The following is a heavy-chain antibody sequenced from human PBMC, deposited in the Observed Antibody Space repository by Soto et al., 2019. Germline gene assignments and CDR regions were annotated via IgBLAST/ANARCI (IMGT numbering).Heavy chain of an antibody. Sequence: PGGSLRLSCAASGFTFSSYWMSWVRQAPGKWLEWVANIKQDGSEKYYVDSVKGRFTISRDNAKNSLYLQMTSLRAEDTAVYYCARANILGYCSSTSCYYGHYYYGMDVWGQGTTVTVSS. J-gene: IGHJ6*02. CDR3: ARANILGYCSSTSCYYGHYYYGMDV. V-gene: IGHV3-7*01. D-gene: IGHD2-2*01. CDR2: IKQDGSEK. CDR1: GFTFSSYW.